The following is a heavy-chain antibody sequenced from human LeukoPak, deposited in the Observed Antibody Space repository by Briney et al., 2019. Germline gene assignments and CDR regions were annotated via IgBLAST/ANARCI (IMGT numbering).Heavy chain of an antibody. CDR3: AQSSGRRHYFDY. J-gene: IGHJ4*02. D-gene: IGHD6-19*01. V-gene: IGHV4-59*01. Sequence: SETLSLTCTVSGGSISSYYWSWIRQPPGKGVEGIGYIDYSGSTNYNPSLKSRVIISVDTSKNQSSLKLSSVTAADTAVYYCAQSSGRRHYFDYWGQGTLVTVSS. CDR1: GGSISSYY. CDR2: IDYSGST.